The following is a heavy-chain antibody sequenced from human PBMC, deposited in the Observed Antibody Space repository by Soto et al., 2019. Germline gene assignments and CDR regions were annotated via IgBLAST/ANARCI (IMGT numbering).Heavy chain of an antibody. Sequence: ASVKGSCKAFGYTFTGDYMHWGRKAPGQGLEWMGWINPNSGGTNYAQKFQGWVTMTRDTSISTAYMELSRLRSDDTAVYYCARHPASRYFDWLTFDYWGQGTLVTVSS. CDR1: GYTFTGDY. J-gene: IGHJ4*02. CDR2: INPNSGGT. D-gene: IGHD3-9*01. V-gene: IGHV1-2*04. CDR3: ARHPASRYFDWLTFDY.